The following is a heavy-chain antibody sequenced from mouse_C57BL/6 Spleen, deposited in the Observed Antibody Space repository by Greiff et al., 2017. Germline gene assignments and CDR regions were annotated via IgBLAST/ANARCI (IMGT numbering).Heavy chain of an antibody. Sequence: EVMLVESGGGLVKPGGSLKLSCAASGFTFSSYTMSWVRQTPEKRLEWVATISGGGGNTYYPDSVKGRFTISRDNAKNTLYLQMSSLRSEDTALYYCARHGYYGSSGFAYWGQGTLVTVSA. CDR3: ARHGYYGSSGFAY. D-gene: IGHD1-1*01. J-gene: IGHJ3*01. V-gene: IGHV5-9*01. CDR1: GFTFSSYT. CDR2: ISGGGGNT.